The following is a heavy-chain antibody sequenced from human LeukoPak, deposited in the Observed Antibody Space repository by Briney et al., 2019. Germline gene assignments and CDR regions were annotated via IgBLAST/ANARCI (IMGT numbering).Heavy chain of an antibody. CDR3: VRHYYDSGTAKGYFQH. D-gene: IGHD3-10*01. J-gene: IGHJ1*01. V-gene: IGHV4-59*01. CDR2: XXYTGST. CDR1: GGSLSSYY. Sequence: CETLSLTCAVSGGSLSSYYWSWIRRPPGAGPXXXXXXXYTGSTNYNPSLKSRVTISLDSSTNQFSLNLNSLTTADTAVYYCVRHYYDSGTAKGYFQHWGQGTLVTVSS.